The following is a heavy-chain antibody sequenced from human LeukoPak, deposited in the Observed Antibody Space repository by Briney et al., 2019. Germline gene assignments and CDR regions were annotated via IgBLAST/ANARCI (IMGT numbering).Heavy chain of an antibody. J-gene: IGHJ4*02. CDR3: ARGISSSVVTPLGY. CDR1: GFTFSSYW. CDR2: INSDGSST. V-gene: IGHV3-74*01. D-gene: IGHD4-23*01. Sequence: GGSLRLSCAASGFTFSSYWMHWVRQAPGKGLAWVSRINSDGSSTSYADSVKGRFTISRDNAKNTLYLQMNSLRAEDTAVYYCARGISSSVVTPLGYWGQGTLVTVSS.